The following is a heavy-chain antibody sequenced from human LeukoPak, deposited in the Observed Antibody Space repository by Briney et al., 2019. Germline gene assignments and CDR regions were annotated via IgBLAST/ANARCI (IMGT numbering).Heavy chain of an antibody. CDR1: GFTFSNYA. J-gene: IGHJ4*02. CDR3: ARDSGSYYTPAYFDY. D-gene: IGHD1-26*01. Sequence: GGSLRLSCAASGFTFSNYAMSWVRQAPGKGLEWVSSISGSGGSTYYADSVKGRFTISRDNSKNTLYLQMNSLRAEDTAVYYCARDSGSYYTPAYFDYWGQGTLVTVSS. V-gene: IGHV3-23*01. CDR2: ISGSGGST.